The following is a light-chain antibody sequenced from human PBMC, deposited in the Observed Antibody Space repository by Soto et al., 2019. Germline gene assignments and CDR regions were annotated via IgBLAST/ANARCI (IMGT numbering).Light chain of an antibody. CDR1: QSITSY. J-gene: IGKJ4*01. CDR2: DAS. Sequence: EIVLTQSPATLSLSPGERATLSCSTSQSITSYLAWYQQKPGQPPRLLIYDASNRATGIPARFSGSGSGTDFTLTISSLEPEDFAVYYCQQRSSWPLTFGGGTKLEIK. V-gene: IGKV3-11*01. CDR3: QQRSSWPLT.